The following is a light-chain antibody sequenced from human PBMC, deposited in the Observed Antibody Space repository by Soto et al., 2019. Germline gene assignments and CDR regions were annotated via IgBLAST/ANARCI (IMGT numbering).Light chain of an antibody. CDR2: GVF. CDR3: HQYNNWPRT. CDR1: QSVSSN. J-gene: IGKJ1*01. Sequence: EIVLTQSPASLSLSPGERATLSCRAGQSVSSNLAWYHHRPGQAPRLLIYGVFTRATSIPGRYSGGVSGTEFTLTISGLQPEDFGVYYCHQYNNWPRTFGQGTKVDIK. V-gene: IGKV3-15*01.